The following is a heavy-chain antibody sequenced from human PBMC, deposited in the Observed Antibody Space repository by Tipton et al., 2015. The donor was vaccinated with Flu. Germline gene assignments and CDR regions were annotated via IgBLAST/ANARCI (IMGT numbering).Heavy chain of an antibody. J-gene: IGHJ4*02. CDR3: ARRGGMYSSGVGFDY. CDR2: IYYSGST. V-gene: IGHV4-39*07. Sequence: GSLRLSCTASGGSISSSSYYWGWIRQPPGKGLEWIGSIYYSGSTYYNPSLKSRVTISVDTSKNQFSLKLSSVTAADTAVYYCARRGGMYSSGVGFDYWGQGTLVTVSS. D-gene: IGHD6-19*01. CDR1: GGSISSSSYY.